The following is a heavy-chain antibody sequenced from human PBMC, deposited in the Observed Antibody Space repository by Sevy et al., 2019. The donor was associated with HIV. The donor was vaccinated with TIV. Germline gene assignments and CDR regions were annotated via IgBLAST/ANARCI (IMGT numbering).Heavy chain of an antibody. J-gene: IGHJ5*01. CDR3: ARDPSEEGFSYGPFDS. V-gene: IGHV4-61*01. D-gene: IGHD5-18*01. Sequence: SETLSLTCIVSSGSVSSGNNYWSWIRQPPGKGLEWIGYIYYSGNTKYNPSLKSRVTISIDTSKNQFSLNLTSVTAAETAVYYCARDPSEEGFSYGPFDSWGQGILVTVS. CDR1: SGSVSSGNNY. CDR2: IYYSGNT.